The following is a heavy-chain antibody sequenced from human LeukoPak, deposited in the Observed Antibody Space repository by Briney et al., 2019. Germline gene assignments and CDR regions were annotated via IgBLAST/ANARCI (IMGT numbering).Heavy chain of an antibody. V-gene: IGHV1-3*03. Sequence: ASVKVSCKASGYTFTSYAMHWVRQAPGQRLEWMGWINAGNGNTKYSQEFQGRVTITRDTSASTAYMELSSLRSEDMAVYYCARERYSSGWYDAFDIWGQGTMVTVSS. CDR3: ARERYSSGWYDAFDI. CDR1: GYTFTSYA. D-gene: IGHD6-19*01. CDR2: INAGNGNT. J-gene: IGHJ3*02.